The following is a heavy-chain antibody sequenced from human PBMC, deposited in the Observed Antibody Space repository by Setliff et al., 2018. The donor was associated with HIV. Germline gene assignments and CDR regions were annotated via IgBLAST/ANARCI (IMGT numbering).Heavy chain of an antibody. CDR1: GFTFDDYT. D-gene: IGHD6-6*01. J-gene: IGHJ4*02. V-gene: IGHV3-43*01. CDR2: ISWDGAKK. Sequence: PGGSLRRSCAASGFTFDDYTMHWVRQAPGKGLEWVSLISWDGAKKFYVDSLKGRFTIPRDNSKNSLYLQMNSLRTEDTALYYCVKNIGGYSSSSVFDYWGPGTLVTVSS. CDR3: VKNIGGYSSSSVFDY.